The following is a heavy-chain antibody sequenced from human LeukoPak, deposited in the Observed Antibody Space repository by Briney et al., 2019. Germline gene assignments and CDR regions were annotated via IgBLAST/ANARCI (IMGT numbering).Heavy chain of an antibody. J-gene: IGHJ4*02. CDR2: ISYDGSSR. CDR1: GFTFSTYA. Sequence: GGSLRLSCAACGFTFSTYAMHWVRQAPGKGLYWVADISYDGSSRSYADSMRGRFIISRDNSKSTLYVEMNSLRAEDTAVYYCARLVGWNYDYWGQGTLVTVSS. D-gene: IGHD1-1*01. CDR3: ARLVGWNYDY. V-gene: IGHV3-30-3*01.